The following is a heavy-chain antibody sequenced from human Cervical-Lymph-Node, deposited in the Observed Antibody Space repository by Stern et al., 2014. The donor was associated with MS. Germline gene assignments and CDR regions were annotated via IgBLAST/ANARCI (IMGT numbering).Heavy chain of an antibody. CDR1: GGTFSSYT. CDR2: IIAIVGIA. CDR3: ARESTGDAFDI. D-gene: IGHD3-10*01. V-gene: IGHV1-69*09. Sequence: VQLVESGAEVKKPGSSVKVSCKASGGTFSSYTITWVRQAPGQGLEWIGRIIAIVGIADYAQKFQGRVTITADKSTSTAYMELSSLRSEDTAVYYCARESTGDAFDIWGQGTMVTVSS. J-gene: IGHJ3*02.